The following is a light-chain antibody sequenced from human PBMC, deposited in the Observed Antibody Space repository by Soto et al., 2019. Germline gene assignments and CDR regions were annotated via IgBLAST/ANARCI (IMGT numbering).Light chain of an antibody. Sequence: DIVMTQSPLSLPVTPGEPASISCRSSQSLLHSNGYNYLDWYLQKPGQSPQLLIYSGSNRASGVPDRLSGSGSGTDFTLKISRVEAEDVGTYYCKQAVQTPRTFGPGTKLEIK. CDR1: QSLLHSNGYNY. CDR3: KQAVQTPRT. CDR2: SGS. J-gene: IGKJ2*01. V-gene: IGKV2-28*01.